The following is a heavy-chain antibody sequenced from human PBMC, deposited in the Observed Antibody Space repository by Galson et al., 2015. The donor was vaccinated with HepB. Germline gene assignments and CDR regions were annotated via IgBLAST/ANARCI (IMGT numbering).Heavy chain of an antibody. CDR2: ISYDGVNK. Sequence: SLRLSCAASGFTFRNYGMHWVRQAPGKGLEWVALISYDGVNKYYLDSVKGRFTISRDNSENTLYLQMNSLRVEDRAVYYCAKDRRLFGLQYYYLDVWGKGTTVTVSS. J-gene: IGHJ6*03. CDR3: AKDRRLFGLQYYYLDV. D-gene: IGHD3-16*01. CDR1: GFTFRNYG. V-gene: IGHV3-30*18.